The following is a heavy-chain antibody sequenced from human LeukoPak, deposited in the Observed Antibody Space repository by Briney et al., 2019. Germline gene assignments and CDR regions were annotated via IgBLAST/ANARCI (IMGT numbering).Heavy chain of an antibody. J-gene: IGHJ4*02. CDR1: GGSFSGYY. D-gene: IGHD1-1*01. V-gene: IGHV4-34*01. CDR3: VRDPLGTSTYYFDY. CDR2: INHSGST. Sequence: PSETLSLTCAVYGGSFSGYYWSWIRQPPGKGLEWIGEINHSGSTNYNPSLKSRVTISVDTSKNQFSLKLSSVTAADTAVYYCVRDPLGTSTYYFDYWGQGTLVTVSS.